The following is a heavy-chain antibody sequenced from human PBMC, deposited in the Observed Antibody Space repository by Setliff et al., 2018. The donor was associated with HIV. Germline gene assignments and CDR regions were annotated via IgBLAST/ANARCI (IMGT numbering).Heavy chain of an antibody. CDR1: GGSVSSGDYY. J-gene: IGHJ4*02. Sequence: SETLSLTCTVSGGSVSSGDYYYNWIRQSPGKGLEWLGYISSSGSTLYTPSLKSRIAISVDTSKNQFSLKLYSVSAADTAFYYCARRTILSYHFDFWGLGSLVTVSS. CDR2: ISSSGST. CDR3: ARRTILSYHFDF. V-gene: IGHV4-30-4*08.